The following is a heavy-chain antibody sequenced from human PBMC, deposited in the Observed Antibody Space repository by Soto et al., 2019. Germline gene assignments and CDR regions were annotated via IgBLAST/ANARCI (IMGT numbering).Heavy chain of an antibody. V-gene: IGHV1-46*01. CDR1: GYTFTSYY. Sequence: GASVKVSCKASGYTFTSYYMHWVRQAPGQGLEWMGIINPSGGSTSYAQKFQGRVTMTRDTSTSTVYMELSSLRSEDTAVYYCARDYEAARPTYYYYYYGMDVWGQGTTVTVSS. CDR2: INPSGGST. D-gene: IGHD6-6*01. CDR3: ARDYEAARPTYYYYYYGMDV. J-gene: IGHJ6*02.